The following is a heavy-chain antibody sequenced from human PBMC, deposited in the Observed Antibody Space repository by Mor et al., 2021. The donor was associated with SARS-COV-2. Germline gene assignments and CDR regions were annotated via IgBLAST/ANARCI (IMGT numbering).Heavy chain of an antibody. J-gene: IGHJ3*01. CDR3: AREDTAVVTRAFDV. D-gene: IGHD5-18*01. V-gene: IGHV3-64*02. Sequence: TYYADSVKGRFTISRDVSTNTVYLQMGRLRTDDMAVYYCAREDTAVVTRAFDVWGRGTMVTVSS. CDR2: T.